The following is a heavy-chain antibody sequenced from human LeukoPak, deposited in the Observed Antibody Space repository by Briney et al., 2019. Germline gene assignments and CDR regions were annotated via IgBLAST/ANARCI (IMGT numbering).Heavy chain of an antibody. V-gene: IGHV4-4*07. Sequence: SETLSLTCTVSGGSISSHYWSWIRQPAGKGLEWIGRIYTSGSTNYNASPKSRVSMSVDTSKNQFSLKLSSVTAADTAVFYCARENSGSYREFDYWGQGTLVTVSS. CDR2: IYTSGST. D-gene: IGHD1-26*01. CDR3: ARENSGSYREFDY. J-gene: IGHJ4*02. CDR1: GGSISSHY.